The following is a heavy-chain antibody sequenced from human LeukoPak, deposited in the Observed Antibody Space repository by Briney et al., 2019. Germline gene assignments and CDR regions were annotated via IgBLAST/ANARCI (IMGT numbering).Heavy chain of an antibody. D-gene: IGHD3-3*01. V-gene: IGHV1-69*13. J-gene: IGHJ6*03. CDR2: IIPIFGTA. Sequence: SVKVSCKASGGTFSSYAVSWVRQAPGQGLEWMGGIIPIFGTANYAQKFQGRVTITADESTSTAYMELSSLRSEDTALYYCARDPVERNWSGYQYYYMDVWGKGTTVTVSS. CDR1: GGTFSSYA. CDR3: ARDPVERNWSGYQYYYMDV.